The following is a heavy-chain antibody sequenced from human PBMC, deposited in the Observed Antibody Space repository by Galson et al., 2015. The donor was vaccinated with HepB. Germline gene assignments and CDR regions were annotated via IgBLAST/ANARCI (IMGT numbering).Heavy chain of an antibody. CDR3: AKDGEAEPSLYYYMDV. J-gene: IGHJ6*03. V-gene: IGHV3-23*01. Sequence: SLRLSCAASGFTFSSYAMSWVRQAPGKGLEWVAAISGSGGSTYYADSVKGRFTISRDNSKNTLYLQMNSLRAEDTAVYYCAKDGEAEPSLYYYMDVWGKGTTVTVSS. D-gene: IGHD3-10*01. CDR1: GFTFSSYA. CDR2: ISGSGGST.